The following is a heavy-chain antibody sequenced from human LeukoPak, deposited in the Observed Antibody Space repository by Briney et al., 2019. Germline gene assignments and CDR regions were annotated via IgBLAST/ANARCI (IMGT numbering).Heavy chain of an antibody. V-gene: IGHV3-23*01. J-gene: IGHJ1*01. CDR3: AKDRDYYDSSGYYYVTAEYFQH. CDR1: GFTFSSYA. Sequence: PGGSLRLSCAASGFTFSSYAMSWVRQAPGKGLEWVSAISGSGGSTYYADSVKGRFTISRDNSKNTLYLQMNSLGAEDTAVYYCAKDRDYYDSSGYYYVTAEYFQHWGQGTLVTVSS. D-gene: IGHD3-22*01. CDR2: ISGSGGST.